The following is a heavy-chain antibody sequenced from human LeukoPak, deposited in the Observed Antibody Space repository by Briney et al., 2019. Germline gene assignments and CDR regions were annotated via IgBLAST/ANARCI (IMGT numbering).Heavy chain of an antibody. J-gene: IGHJ5*02. CDR1: GGTFSSYG. Sequence: SVKVSCKTSGGTFSSYGISWVRQAPGQGLEWMGRIIPILDETDYAQNFQGRVTITADKSTSTAYMVLSSLKFEDTAVYYCARDRSNGSPRMIGFDPWGQGTLVTVSP. V-gene: IGHV1-69*04. CDR3: ARDRSNGSPRMIGFDP. D-gene: IGHD1-26*01. CDR2: IIPILDET.